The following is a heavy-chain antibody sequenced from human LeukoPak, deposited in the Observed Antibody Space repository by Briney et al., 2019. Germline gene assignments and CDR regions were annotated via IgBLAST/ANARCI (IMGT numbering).Heavy chain of an antibody. CDR2: IRYDGSNK. V-gene: IGHV3-30*02. J-gene: IGHJ6*04. CDR3: VRGKANYGSGSDV. CDR1: GFIFNSYG. D-gene: IGHD3-10*01. Sequence: GGSLRLSCAASGFIFNSYGMHWVRQAPGKGLEWVAFIRYDGSNKYYADSVKGRFTISRDNARNSLYLQMNSLRAEDTAVYYCVRGKANYGSGSDVWGKGTTVTISS.